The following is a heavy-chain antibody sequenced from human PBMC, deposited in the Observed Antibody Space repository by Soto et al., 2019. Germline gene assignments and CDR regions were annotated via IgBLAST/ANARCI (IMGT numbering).Heavy chain of an antibody. CDR3: AKDLNLRPYYYARGPDAFDI. Sequence: PGGSLRLSCAASVFTFSSYAMRWVRQSPGQGLEWVSAISGSGGSTYYADSVKGRFTISRDNSKNTLYLQMNSLRAEDTAVYYRAKDLNLRPYYYARGPDAFDIWGQGTMVTVSS. D-gene: IGHD3-10*01. CDR2: ISGSGGST. J-gene: IGHJ3*02. V-gene: IGHV3-23*01. CDR1: VFTFSSYA.